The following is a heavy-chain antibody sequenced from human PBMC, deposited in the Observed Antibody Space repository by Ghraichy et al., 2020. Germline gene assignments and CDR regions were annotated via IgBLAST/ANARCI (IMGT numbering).Heavy chain of an antibody. J-gene: IGHJ4*02. V-gene: IGHV3-21*01. CDR1: GFTFSSFG. Sequence: SCAASGFTFSSFGMNWVRQAPGKGLEWVSFISGTTDYTFYADSVRGRFTVSRDKAQNSLYLQMSGLRADDTAVYYCVRGVTDFWGPGTLVTVSS. CDR2: ISGTTDYT. D-gene: IGHD2-21*02. CDR3: VRGVTDF.